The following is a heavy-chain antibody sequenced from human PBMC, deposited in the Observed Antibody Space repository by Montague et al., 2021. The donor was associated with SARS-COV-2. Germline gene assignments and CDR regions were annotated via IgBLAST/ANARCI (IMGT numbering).Heavy chain of an antibody. D-gene: IGHD3-9*01. CDR1: GVSVTDYY. V-gene: IGHV4-59*08. CDR2: VLYNEST. J-gene: IGHJ4*02. Sequence: SETLSLTCTVSGVSVTDYYWSWIRQPPGKGLEWIGDVLYNESTNYNPSLKSRVTISVDTSKNQFSLKLTSVTAADTAVYYCVRHQHYDGLNGHLDFWGQGTLVTVSS. CDR3: VRHQHYDGLNGHLDF.